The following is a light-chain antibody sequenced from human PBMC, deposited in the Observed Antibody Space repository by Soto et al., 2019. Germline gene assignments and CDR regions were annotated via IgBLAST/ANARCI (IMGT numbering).Light chain of an antibody. CDR1: QSVSSSY. V-gene: IGKV3-20*01. J-gene: IGKJ1*01. Sequence: EIVLTQSPGTLSLSPGEGATLSCRASQSVSSSYLAWYQQNRGQAPRLLIYGASTRATGTPDRFSGSGSGTDFTLTITRLEPVDFAVYYCQQYGSSRWTFGQGTKVEIK. CDR2: GAS. CDR3: QQYGSSRWT.